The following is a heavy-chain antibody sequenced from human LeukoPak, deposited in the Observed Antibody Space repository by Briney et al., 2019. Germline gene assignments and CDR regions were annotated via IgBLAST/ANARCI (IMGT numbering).Heavy chain of an antibody. CDR2: ISYDGSNK. CDR3: ARVAGYSSGWYGPHTAPSFDY. V-gene: IGHV3-30-3*01. J-gene: IGHJ4*02. CDR1: GFTFSSYA. Sequence: GGSLRLSCAASGFTFSSYAMHWVRQAPGKGLEWVAVISYDGSNKYYADSVKGRFTISRDNSKNTLYLQMNSLRAEDTAVYYCARVAGYSSGWYGPHTAPSFDYWGQGTLVTVSS. D-gene: IGHD6-19*01.